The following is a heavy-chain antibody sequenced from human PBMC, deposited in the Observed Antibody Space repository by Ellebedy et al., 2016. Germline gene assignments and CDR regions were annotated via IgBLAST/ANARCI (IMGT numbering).Heavy chain of an antibody. CDR3: ARDNVILSKYSIAYYSYGMDV. J-gene: IGHJ6*02. CDR2: IKSKTDGGAA. CDR1: GFTFSNAW. D-gene: IGHD3-9*01. V-gene: IGHV3-15*01. Sequence: GGSLRLSCAASGFTFSNAWMNWVRQAPGKGLEWVGRIKSKTDGGAADYAAPVKGRFTISRDNSKNTLYLQMNSLRAEDTAVYYCARDNVILSKYSIAYYSYGMDVWGQGTTVTVSS.